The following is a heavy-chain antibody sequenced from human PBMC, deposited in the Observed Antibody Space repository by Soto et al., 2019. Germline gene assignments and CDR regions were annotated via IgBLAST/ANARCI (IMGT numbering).Heavy chain of an antibody. CDR1: GFTFRNAW. D-gene: IGHD5-12*01. CDR2: IKSKTDGGTT. Sequence: GGSLRLSCAASGFTFRNAWMSWVRQAPGKGLEGVGRIKSKTDGGTTDYAAPVKGRFTISKDDSKNTLYLQMNSLKTEDTAVYYGPTDVPPYYIVATIDYFDYWGQGTLVTVSS. CDR3: PTDVPPYYIVATIDYFDY. J-gene: IGHJ4*02. V-gene: IGHV3-15*01.